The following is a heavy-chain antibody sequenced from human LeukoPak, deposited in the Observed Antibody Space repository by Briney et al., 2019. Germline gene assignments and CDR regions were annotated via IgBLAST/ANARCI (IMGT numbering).Heavy chain of an antibody. Sequence: GGSLRLSCAASGFTFSNAWMSWVRQAPGKGLEWVGRIKSKTDGGTTDYAAPVKGRFTISRDDSKNTLYLQMNSLKTEDTAVYYCTTDRGGYSYGYYYYYMDVWGKGTTVTVSS. V-gene: IGHV3-15*01. D-gene: IGHD5-18*01. CDR3: TTDRGGYSYGYYYYYMDV. CDR1: GFTFSNAW. J-gene: IGHJ6*03. CDR2: IKSKTDGGTT.